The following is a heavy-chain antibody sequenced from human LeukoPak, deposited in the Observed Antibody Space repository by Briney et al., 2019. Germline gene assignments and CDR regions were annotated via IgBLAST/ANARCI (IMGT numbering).Heavy chain of an antibody. Sequence: SETLSLTCEVYGGSFSGYYWSWIRQPPGKGLEGIGEINHSGRTNYNPSLKSRVTISVDTSKNQFSLKLSSVTAADTAVYYCASSETVLLWFGTQYAYNYWGQGTLVTVSS. V-gene: IGHV4-34*01. CDR1: GGSFSGYY. CDR2: INHSGRT. J-gene: IGHJ4*02. D-gene: IGHD3-10*01. CDR3: ASSETVLLWFGTQYAYNY.